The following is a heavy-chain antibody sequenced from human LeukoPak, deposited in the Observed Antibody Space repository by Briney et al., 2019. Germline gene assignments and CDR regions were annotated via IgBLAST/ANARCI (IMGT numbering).Heavy chain of an antibody. CDR3: ARGPYYDFWSGYYTVGAFDI. V-gene: IGHV7-4-1*02. D-gene: IGHD3-3*01. CDR2: INTNTGNP. J-gene: IGHJ3*02. CDR1: GYTFTSYA. Sequence: ASVKVSCKASGYTFTSYAMNWVRQAPGQGLEWMGWINTNTGNPTYAQGFTGRFVFSLDTSVSTAYLQISSLKAEDTVVYYCARGPYYDFWSGYYTVGAFDIWGQGTMVTVSS.